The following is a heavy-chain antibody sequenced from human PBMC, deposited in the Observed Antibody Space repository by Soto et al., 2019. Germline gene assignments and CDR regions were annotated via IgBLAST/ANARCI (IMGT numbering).Heavy chain of an antibody. J-gene: IGHJ5*02. Sequence: ASVKVSCKASGYTFTGYYMHWVRQAPGQGFEWMGWINPNTGGTNYAQNFQGCVTMTRDTSISTAYMELSRLRSDDTAVYYCARGCSSASYSTGGCFDPWGQGTLVTVSS. CDR1: GYTFTGYY. V-gene: IGHV1-2*04. CDR2: INPNTGGT. D-gene: IGHD2-2*02. CDR3: ARGCSSASYSTGGCFDP.